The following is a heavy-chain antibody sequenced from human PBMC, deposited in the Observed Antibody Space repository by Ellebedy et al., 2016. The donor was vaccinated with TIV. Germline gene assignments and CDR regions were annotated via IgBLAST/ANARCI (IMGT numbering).Heavy chain of an antibody. V-gene: IGHV1-46*01. CDR3: ARGSERSYYWPRMWFDP. CDR2: INPTDSST. D-gene: IGHD3-10*01. CDR1: GYTFTSYY. J-gene: IGHJ5*02. Sequence: AASVKVSCKASGYTFTSYYIQWVRQAPGQGLEWMGIINPTDSSTSYAQKFQGRVNMTRDTSTSTVYMELSSLTSEDTAVYHCARGSERSYYWPRMWFDPWGQGTLVTVSS.